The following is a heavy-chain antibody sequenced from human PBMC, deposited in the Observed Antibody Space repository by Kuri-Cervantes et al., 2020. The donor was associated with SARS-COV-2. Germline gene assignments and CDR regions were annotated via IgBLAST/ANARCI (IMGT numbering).Heavy chain of an antibody. V-gene: IGHV5-51*01. D-gene: IGHD2-21*02. CDR1: GYDFTKYW. CDR2: IYPGDSDT. Sequence: GESLKISCRASGYDFTKYWIGWVRQMPGKGLEWMGIIYPGDSDTRYSPSFQGQVTISADKSISTAYLQWSSLKASDTAMYYCARRGGVVTAYYYYGMDVWAQGTTVTVPS. CDR3: ARRGGVVTAYYYYGMDV. J-gene: IGHJ6*02.